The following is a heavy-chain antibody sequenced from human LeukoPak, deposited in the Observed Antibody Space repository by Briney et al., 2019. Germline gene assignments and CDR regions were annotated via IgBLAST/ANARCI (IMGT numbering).Heavy chain of an antibody. V-gene: IGHV4-34*01. CDR2: INHSGST. Sequence: SETLSLTCAGYGGCFSGYYWRWIRQPPGKGLEWIGEINHSGSTKYNPPLKSRVTISVDTSKNQFSLKLSSVTAADTAVYYCASVEQTGYSSGRRKLLRDYWGQGTLVTVSS. CDR1: GGCFSGYY. D-gene: IGHD6-19*01. CDR3: ASVEQTGYSSGRRKLLRDY. J-gene: IGHJ4*02.